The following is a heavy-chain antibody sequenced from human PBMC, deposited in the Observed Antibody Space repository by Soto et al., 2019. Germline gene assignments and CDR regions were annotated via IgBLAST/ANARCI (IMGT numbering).Heavy chain of an antibody. Sequence: GGSLRLSCAASGFTFDDYAMHWVRQAPGKGLEWVSGISWNSGSIGYADSVKGRFTISRDNAKNSLYLQMNSLRAEDTALYYCAKDIAAMVRGVYYYYYGMDVWGQGTTVTVSS. J-gene: IGHJ6*02. CDR1: GFTFDDYA. V-gene: IGHV3-9*01. CDR2: ISWNSGSI. D-gene: IGHD3-10*01. CDR3: AKDIAAMVRGVYYYYYGMDV.